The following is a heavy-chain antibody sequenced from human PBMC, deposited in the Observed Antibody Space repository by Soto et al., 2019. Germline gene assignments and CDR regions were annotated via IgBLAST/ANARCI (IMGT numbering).Heavy chain of an antibody. D-gene: IGHD4-17*01. J-gene: IGHJ4*02. CDR3: ARGTGHYGDYVGY. Sequence: QVQLVQSGAEVKKPGSSVKVSCKASVGTFSSYTISWVRQAPGQGLEWMGRIIPILGIANYAQKFQGRVTITADKPTSTAYMELSSLRSEDTAVYYCARGTGHYGDYVGYWGQGTLVTVSS. CDR1: VGTFSSYT. CDR2: IIPILGIA. V-gene: IGHV1-69*02.